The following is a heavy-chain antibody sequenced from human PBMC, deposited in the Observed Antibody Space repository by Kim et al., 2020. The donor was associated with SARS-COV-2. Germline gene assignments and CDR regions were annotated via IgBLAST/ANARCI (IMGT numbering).Heavy chain of an antibody. CDR3: TTGGRGDY. V-gene: IGHV3-7*01. Sequence: GGSLRLSCTTSGFTFSSHWMSWVRQAPGKGLEWVANINEDGSHKYYVDSVKGRFTISRDNTNNLLYLQMNSLRVEDTALYYCTTGGRGDYWGQGTLVTVS. D-gene: IGHD1-26*01. J-gene: IGHJ4*02. CDR1: GFTFSSHW. CDR2: INEDGSHK.